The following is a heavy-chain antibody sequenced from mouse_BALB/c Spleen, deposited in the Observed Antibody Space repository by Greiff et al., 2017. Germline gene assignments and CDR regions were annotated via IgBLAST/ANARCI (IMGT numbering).Heavy chain of an antibody. CDR2: IWTGGST. Sequence: VKLMESGPGLVAPSQSLSITCSVSGFSLTTCGVHWVRQPPGKSLEWLGVIWTGGSTNYNSALMSRLSISKDNSRSQVILKMNSLQSDDTAIYYCARDQARGHYFDDWGQGTTLTVSS. J-gene: IGHJ2*01. V-gene: IGHV2-9*02. CDR3: ARDQARGHYFDD. CDR1: GFSLTTCG. D-gene: IGHD3-2*02.